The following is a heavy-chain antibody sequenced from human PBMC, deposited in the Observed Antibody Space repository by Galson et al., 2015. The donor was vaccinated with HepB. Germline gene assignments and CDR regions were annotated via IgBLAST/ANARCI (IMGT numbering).Heavy chain of an antibody. CDR2: IKQDGSEK. D-gene: IGHD3-3*01. CDR3: ARNGPLGVAIWSGYRGWAFDI. Sequence: SLRLSCAASGFTFSSYWMSWVRQAPGKGLEWVANIKQDGSEKYYVDSVKGRFTISRDNAKNSLYLQMNSLRAEDTAVYYCARNGPLGVAIWSGYRGWAFDIWGQGTMVTVSS. J-gene: IGHJ3*02. CDR1: GFTFSSYW. V-gene: IGHV3-7*03.